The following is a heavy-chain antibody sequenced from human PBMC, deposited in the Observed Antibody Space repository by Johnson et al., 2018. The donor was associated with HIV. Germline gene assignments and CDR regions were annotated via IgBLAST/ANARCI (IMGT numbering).Heavy chain of an antibody. CDR1: GFTFSSYW. D-gene: IGHD3-22*01. CDR2: IKQDGSEK. CDR3: ARASCNYDSSGYLDAFDI. Sequence: EVQVVESGGGLVQPGGSLRLSCAASGFTFSSYWMSWVRQAPGKGLEWVANIKQDGSEKYYVDSVKGRFTISRDNAKNSLYLQMNSLRAEDTAVYYCARASCNYDSSGYLDAFDIWGQGTMVTVSS. V-gene: IGHV3-7*01. J-gene: IGHJ3*02.